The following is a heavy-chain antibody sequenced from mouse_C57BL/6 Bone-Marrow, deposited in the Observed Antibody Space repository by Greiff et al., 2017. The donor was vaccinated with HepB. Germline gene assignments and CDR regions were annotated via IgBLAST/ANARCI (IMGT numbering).Heavy chain of an antibody. J-gene: IGHJ1*03. CDR1: GYTFTDYY. V-gene: IGHV1-26*01. Sequence: EVQLQQSGPELVKPGASVKISCKASGYTFTDYYMNWVKQSHGKSLEWIGDINPNNGGTSYNQKFKGKATLTVDKSSSTAYMELRSLTSEDSAVYYCAREGSPGTSWYFDVWGTGTTVTVSS. D-gene: IGHD4-1*01. CDR3: AREGSPGTSWYFDV. CDR2: INPNNGGT.